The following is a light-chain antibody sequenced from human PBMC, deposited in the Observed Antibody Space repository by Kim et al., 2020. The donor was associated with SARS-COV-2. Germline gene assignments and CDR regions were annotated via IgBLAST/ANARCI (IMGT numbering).Light chain of an antibody. CDR3: QVWDSSGDHVV. CDR1: NIGSRH. CDR2: YNT. Sequence: SYELTQPPSVSVAPGKTAKITCGGNNIGSRHVHWYQQKPGQAPVLVIYYNTDRPSGIPERFSGSNSGNTATLTISRVEAGDEADYYCQVWDSSGDHVVFNGGTQLTVL. J-gene: IGLJ2*01. V-gene: IGLV3-21*04.